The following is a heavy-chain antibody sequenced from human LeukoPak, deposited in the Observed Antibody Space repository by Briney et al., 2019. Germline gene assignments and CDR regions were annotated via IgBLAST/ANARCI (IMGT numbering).Heavy chain of an antibody. V-gene: IGHV4-39*07. D-gene: IGHD6-19*01. CDR2: IYYSGST. J-gene: IGHJ4*02. Sequence: SETLSLTCTVSGGSISSSSYYWGWLRQPPGKGLEWIGSIYYSGSTNYNPSLKSRVTISVDTSKNQFSLKLSSVTAADTAVYYCARGAVAGDFDYWGQGTLVTVSS. CDR3: ARGAVAGDFDY. CDR1: GGSISSSSYY.